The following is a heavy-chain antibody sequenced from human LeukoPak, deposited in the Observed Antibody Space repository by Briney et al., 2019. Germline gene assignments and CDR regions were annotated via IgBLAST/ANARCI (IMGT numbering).Heavy chain of an antibody. CDR2: INHSGST. V-gene: IGHV4-4*02. Sequence: SETLSLTCAVSGGSISSSNWWTWVRQPPGKGLEWIGEINHSGSTNYNPSLKSRVTISVDTSKNQFSLKLNSVTAADTAVYYCAGTNGDYVFDYRGQGTLVTVSS. CDR3: AGTNGDYVFDY. D-gene: IGHD4-17*01. J-gene: IGHJ4*02. CDR1: GGSISSSNW.